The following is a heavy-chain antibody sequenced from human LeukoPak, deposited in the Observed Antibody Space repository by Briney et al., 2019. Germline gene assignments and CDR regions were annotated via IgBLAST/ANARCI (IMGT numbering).Heavy chain of an antibody. CDR3: ASEPSTYDFWSGYYQIY. Sequence: ASVKVSCKASGYTFTSYDINWVRQATGQGLEWMGWMNPNSGNTGYAQKFQGRVTITRNTSISTAYMELSSLRSEDTAVYYCASEPSTYDFWSGYYQIYWGQGTLVTVSS. D-gene: IGHD3-3*01. V-gene: IGHV1-8*03. CDR2: MNPNSGNT. CDR1: GYTFTSYD. J-gene: IGHJ4*02.